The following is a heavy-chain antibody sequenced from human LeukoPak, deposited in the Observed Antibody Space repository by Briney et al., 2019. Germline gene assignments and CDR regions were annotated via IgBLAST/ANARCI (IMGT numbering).Heavy chain of an antibody. D-gene: IGHD3-10*01. Sequence: SETLSLTCTVSGGSISSYYWSWVRQPPGKGLEWVGYIYYSGSTNYNPSLKSRVTISVDTSKNQFSLKLSSVTAADTAVYYCARVGYYYYGMDVWGQGTTVTVSS. CDR2: IYYSGST. CDR3: ARVGYYYYGMDV. J-gene: IGHJ6*02. V-gene: IGHV4-59*01. CDR1: GGSISSYY.